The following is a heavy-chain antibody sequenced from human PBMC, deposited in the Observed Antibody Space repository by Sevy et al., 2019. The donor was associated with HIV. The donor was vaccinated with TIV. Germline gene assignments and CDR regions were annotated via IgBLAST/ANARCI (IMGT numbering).Heavy chain of an antibody. CDR2: IYYSGST. V-gene: IGHV4-59*01. CDR3: ARDPATARQSYFDY. Sequence: SETLSLTCTVSGGSISSYYWSWIRQPPGKGLEWIGDIYYSGSTNYNPSLKSRVTISVDTSKNQFSLKLSSVTAADTAVYYCARDPATARQSYFDYWGQGTLVTVSS. CDR1: GGSISSYY. J-gene: IGHJ4*02. D-gene: IGHD2-21*02.